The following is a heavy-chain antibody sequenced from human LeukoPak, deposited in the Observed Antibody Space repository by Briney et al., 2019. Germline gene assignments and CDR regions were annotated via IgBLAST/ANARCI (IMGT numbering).Heavy chain of an antibody. J-gene: IGHJ4*02. CDR3: ARRYCSSTSCYYFDY. CDR2: INVNRGGT. D-gene: IGHD2-2*01. V-gene: IGHV1-2*02. CDR1: GYTFTDYY. Sequence: ASVKVSCKASGYTFTDYYMHWVRQAPGQGLEWMGWINVNRGGTNYAQRFQGRVTMTRDTSITTAYMELSRLKSGDTAVYYCARRYCSSTSCYYFDYWGQGTLVTVSS.